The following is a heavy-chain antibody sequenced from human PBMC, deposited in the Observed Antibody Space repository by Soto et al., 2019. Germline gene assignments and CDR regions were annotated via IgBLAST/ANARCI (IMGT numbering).Heavy chain of an antibody. CDR1: EYSFTSSD. CDR3: ARAADGFDI. CDR2: MNPHSGDT. V-gene: IGHV1-8*02. Sequence: ASVKVSCKASEYSFTSSDINWVRQATGQGLEWMGWMNPHSGDTGYAQKYQGRVTMTRNTSISTAYMELSSLKSEDTAVYYCARAADGFDIWGLGTMVTVSS. J-gene: IGHJ3*02.